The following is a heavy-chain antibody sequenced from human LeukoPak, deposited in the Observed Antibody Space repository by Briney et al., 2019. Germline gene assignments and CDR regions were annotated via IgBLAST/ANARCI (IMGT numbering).Heavy chain of an antibody. CDR3: ARDRAHVGTMVDVFDF. J-gene: IGHJ3*01. Sequence: ASVKVSCKTSGFAFTTYYIHWVRQAPGQGPEWMGWINPNRGGTKYAQRFRDRIIMTRDTSITTAYMEMRRLTSDDTAMYYCARDRAHVGTMVDVFDFWGQGTMVTVSS. CDR2: INPNRGGT. D-gene: IGHD5-12*01. CDR1: GFAFTTYY. V-gene: IGHV1-2*02.